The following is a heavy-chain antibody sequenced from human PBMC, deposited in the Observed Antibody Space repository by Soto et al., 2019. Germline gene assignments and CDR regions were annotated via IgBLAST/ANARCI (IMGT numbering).Heavy chain of an antibody. CDR1: GFIVSSNY. Sequence: EVQLVESGGGLVQPGGSPRLSCAASGFIVSSNYMTWVRQAPGKGLEWVSVIYSGGSTYYADSVKGRFTISRDNSKNTLYLQMNSLRAEDTAMYYCVTRGSFDCWGQGTLVTVSS. CDR3: VTRGSFDC. CDR2: IYSGGST. J-gene: IGHJ4*02. V-gene: IGHV3-66*01. D-gene: IGHD1-26*01.